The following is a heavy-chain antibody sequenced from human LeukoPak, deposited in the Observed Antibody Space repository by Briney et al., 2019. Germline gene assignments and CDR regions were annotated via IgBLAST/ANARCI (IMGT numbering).Heavy chain of an antibody. D-gene: IGHD3-22*01. CDR3: ARSDTSGYYHIPTDY. V-gene: IGHV3-48*03. CDR1: GFTFSSYQ. CDR2: ISSSASTI. J-gene: IGHJ4*02. Sequence: QPGGSLRLSCAASGFTFSSYQMNCVRQAPGKGLEWISYISSSASTIYYGDSVKGRFTISRDNAKNSLYLQMKSLRAEDTAVYYCARSDTSGYYHIPTDYWGQGTLVTVSS.